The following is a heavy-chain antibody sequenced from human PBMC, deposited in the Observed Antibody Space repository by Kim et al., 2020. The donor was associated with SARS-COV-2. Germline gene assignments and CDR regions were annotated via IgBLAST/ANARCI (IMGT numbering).Heavy chain of an antibody. CDR3: ARDRAGGGTH. J-gene: IGHJ4*02. CDR2: IYYSGDT. V-gene: IGHV4-39*07. Sequence: SETLSLTCTVSGGSINSSSYYWGWIRQAPGKGLEWIGNIYYSGDTYYNLSLKSRVTVSLDTSKNQFSLKLSSVTAADTAVYYCARDRAGGGTHWGQGTLVIVSS. CDR1: GGSINSSSYY. D-gene: IGHD2-15*01.